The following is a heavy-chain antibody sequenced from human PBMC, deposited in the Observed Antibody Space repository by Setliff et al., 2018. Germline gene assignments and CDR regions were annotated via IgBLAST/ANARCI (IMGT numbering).Heavy chain of an antibody. CDR1: GGTFSSYA. CDR2: IIPIFGTA. V-gene: IGHV1-69*13. J-gene: IGHJ3*01. D-gene: IGHD6-13*01. CDR3: ARDLLRSSSWRPDVFDV. Sequence: ASVKVSCKASGGTFSSYAISWVRQAPGQGLEWMGGIIPIFGTANYAQKFQGRVTITADESTSTAYMELRSLIFDDTAIYYCARDLLRSSSWRPDVFDVWG.